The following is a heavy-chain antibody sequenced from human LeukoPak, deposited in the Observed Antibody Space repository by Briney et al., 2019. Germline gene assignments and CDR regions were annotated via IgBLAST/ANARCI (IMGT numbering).Heavy chain of an antibody. Sequence: SETLSLTCTVSGGSISSYYWSWIRQPPGKGLEWIGYIYYSGSTNYNPSLKSRVTISVDTSKNQFSLKLSSVTAADTAVYYCARGAPGYYYGMDIWGQGTTVTVSS. J-gene: IGHJ6*02. CDR2: IYYSGST. V-gene: IGHV4-59*01. CDR1: GGSISSYY. CDR3: ARGAPGYYYGMDI.